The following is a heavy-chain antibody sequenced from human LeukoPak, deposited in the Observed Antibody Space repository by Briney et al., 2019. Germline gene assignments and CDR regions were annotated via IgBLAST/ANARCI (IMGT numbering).Heavy chain of an antibody. CDR2: IYTSGST. Sequence: PSQTLSLTCTVSGGSISSGSYYWSWIRQPAGKGLEWIGRIYTSGSTNYNPSLKSRVTISVDTSKNQFSLKLPSVTAADTAVYYCARFHREYYFDYWGQGTLVTVSS. V-gene: IGHV4-61*02. CDR1: GGSISSGSYY. CDR3: ARFHREYYFDY. J-gene: IGHJ4*02. D-gene: IGHD3-10*01.